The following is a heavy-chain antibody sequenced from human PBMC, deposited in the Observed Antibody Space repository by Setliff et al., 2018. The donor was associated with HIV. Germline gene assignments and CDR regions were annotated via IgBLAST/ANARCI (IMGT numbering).Heavy chain of an antibody. CDR1: GGSISSSSYY. J-gene: IGHJ4*02. CDR2: IYFSGRT. V-gene: IGHV4-39*01. Sequence: PSETLSLTCTVFGGSISSSSYYWGWIRQPPGKGLEWIGSIYFSGRTYYNPSLKSRVTMSVDTSKHQFSLNLDSVTAADTAVYFCATSEWELIDFDYWGQGTLVTV. CDR3: ATSEWELIDFDY. D-gene: IGHD1-26*01.